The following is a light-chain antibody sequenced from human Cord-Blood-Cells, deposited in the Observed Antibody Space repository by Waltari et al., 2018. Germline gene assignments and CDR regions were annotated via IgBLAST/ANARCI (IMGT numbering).Light chain of an antibody. CDR1: SSDVGGYNY. CDR2: EVS. V-gene: IGLV2-14*01. J-gene: IGLJ1*01. Sequence: QSALTQPASVSGSPGQSTTTPCTGTSSDVGGYNYVSWYQQHPGKAPKLMIYEVSNRPSGVSNRFSGSKSGNTASLTISGLQAEDEADYYCSSYTSSSTLYVFGTGTKVTVL. CDR3: SSYTSSSTLYV.